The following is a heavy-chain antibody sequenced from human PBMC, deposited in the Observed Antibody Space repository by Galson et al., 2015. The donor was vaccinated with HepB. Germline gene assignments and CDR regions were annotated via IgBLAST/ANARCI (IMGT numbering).Heavy chain of an antibody. J-gene: IGHJ4*02. Sequence: SLRLSCAASGFTFSSYGMHWVRQAPGKGLEWVAFIWYDGSNKYYVDSVKGRFTISRDNSKNTVYLQMNSLRAEDTAVYYCARFYDNSGYFDYWGQGTLVTVSS. D-gene: IGHD3-22*01. CDR1: GFTFSSYG. CDR2: IWYDGSNK. CDR3: ARFYDNSGYFDY. V-gene: IGHV3-33*01.